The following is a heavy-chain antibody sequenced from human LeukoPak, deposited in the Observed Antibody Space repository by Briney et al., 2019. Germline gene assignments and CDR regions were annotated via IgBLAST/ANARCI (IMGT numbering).Heavy chain of an antibody. J-gene: IGHJ4*02. CDR3: ARQSGAGYWYSFDY. CDR1: GFNFGDYA. V-gene: IGHV3-48*03. CDR2: ISASGSTI. D-gene: IGHD2-8*02. Sequence: GGSLRLSCAASGFNFGDYAMNWVRQAPGEGLEWVSYISASGSTIYYADSVKGRFTISRDNAKNSLYLQMNSLRAEDTAVYYCARQSGAGYWYSFDYWGQGTLVTVSS.